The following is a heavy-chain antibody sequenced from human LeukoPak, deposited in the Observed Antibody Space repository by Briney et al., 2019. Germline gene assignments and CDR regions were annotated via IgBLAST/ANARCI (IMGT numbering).Heavy chain of an antibody. Sequence: GGSLRLSCAASGFTFSNHAMSWVRQSPGKGLEWVSGLSGRGDSKYYSDAVNGRFSISRDNSRNTLFLQLNRLRPEDTAVYFSAKDRRETEMFTDGDFNSWGQGTLVTVSS. J-gene: IGHJ5*02. CDR2: LSGRGDSK. D-gene: IGHD5-24*01. CDR3: AKDRRETEMFTDGDFNS. V-gene: IGHV3-23*01. CDR1: GFTFSNHA.